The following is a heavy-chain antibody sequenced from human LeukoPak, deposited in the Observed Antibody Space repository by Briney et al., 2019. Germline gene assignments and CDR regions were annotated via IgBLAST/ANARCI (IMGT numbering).Heavy chain of an antibody. CDR1: GYTFTGYH. J-gene: IGHJ4*02. V-gene: IGHV1-2*06. CDR3: ARDSVRDGFAAADY. CDR2: INPNSGGT. Sequence: ASVKVSCKASGYTFTGYHMHWVRQAPGQGLEWMGRINPNSGGTNYAQKFQGRVTMTRDTSISTAYMELSRLRSDDTAVYYCARDSVRDGFAAADYWGQGTLVTVSS. D-gene: IGHD5-24*01.